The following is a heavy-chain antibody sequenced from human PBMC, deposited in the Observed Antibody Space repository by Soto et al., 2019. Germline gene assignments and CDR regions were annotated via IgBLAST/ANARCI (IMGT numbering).Heavy chain of an antibody. Sequence: SETLSLTCTVSGGSISSSSYYWGWIRQPPGKGLEYIGSMYYSGSTYYNPSLKSRVTISVETSKNQFSLKLSSVTAADTAIYYCARRPSGSYSDYWGQGTLVTVS. J-gene: IGHJ4*02. CDR2: MYYSGST. CDR3: ARRPSGSYSDY. D-gene: IGHD3-10*01. V-gene: IGHV4-39*01. CDR1: GGSISSSSYY.